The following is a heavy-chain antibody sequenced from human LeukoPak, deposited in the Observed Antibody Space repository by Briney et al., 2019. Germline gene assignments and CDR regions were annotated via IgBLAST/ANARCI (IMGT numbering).Heavy chain of an antibody. CDR2: INPNNGGT. V-gene: IGHV1-2*02. CDR1: GYTFTGYY. D-gene: IGHD3-3*01. J-gene: IGHJ4*02. CDR3: AVWRGYVDFWSGPFVY. Sequence: ASLKVSCKAYGYTFTGYYMHWVRLAPGQGLEWMGWINPNNGGTKYEQKFQGRVTMTRDTSISTAYMELSRLRSDDTAVYYCAVWRGYVDFWSGPFVYWGQGALVTVSS.